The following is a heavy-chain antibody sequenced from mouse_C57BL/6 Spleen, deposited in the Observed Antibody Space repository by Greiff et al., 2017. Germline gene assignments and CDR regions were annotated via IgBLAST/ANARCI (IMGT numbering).Heavy chain of an antibody. J-gene: IGHJ4*01. CDR1: GYTFTSYW. Sequence: QVQLQQPGAELVKPGASVKLSCKASGYTFTSYWMHWVKQRPGQGLEWIGMIHPNSGSTNYNEKFKSKATLTVDKSSSTAYMQLSSLTSEDSAVYYCARVGDGYYGAMDYWGQGTSVTVSS. CDR3: ARVGDGYYGAMDY. D-gene: IGHD2-3*01. CDR2: IHPNSGST. V-gene: IGHV1-64*01.